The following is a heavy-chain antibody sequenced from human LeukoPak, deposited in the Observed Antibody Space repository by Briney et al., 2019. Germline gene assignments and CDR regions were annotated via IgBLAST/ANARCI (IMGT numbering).Heavy chain of an antibody. V-gene: IGHV1-8*01. CDR1: GYTFTSYD. D-gene: IGHD1-26*01. CDR3: ARGAYSGSSEYFDY. Sequence: ASVKVSCKASGYTFTSYDINWVRQATGQGLEWMGWMNPNSGNTGYAQKFQGRVTMTRNTSISTAYMDLSSLRSEDTAVYYCARGAYSGSSEYFDYWGQGTLVTVSS. CDR2: MNPNSGNT. J-gene: IGHJ4*02.